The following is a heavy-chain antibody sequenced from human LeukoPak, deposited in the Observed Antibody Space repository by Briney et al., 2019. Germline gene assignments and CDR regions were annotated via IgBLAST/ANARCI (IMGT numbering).Heavy chain of an antibody. V-gene: IGHV6-1*01. Sequence: SQTLSLTCAISGDSVSSNSVTWNWIRQSPSRGLEWLGRTYYRSKWSNDYTVSVKSRITINPDTSKNQFSLQPNSVTPEDTAVYYCARGADYGDYFFDYWGQGTLVTVSS. J-gene: IGHJ4*02. CDR1: GDSVSSNSVT. CDR2: TYYRSKWSN. D-gene: IGHD4-17*01. CDR3: ARGADYGDYFFDY.